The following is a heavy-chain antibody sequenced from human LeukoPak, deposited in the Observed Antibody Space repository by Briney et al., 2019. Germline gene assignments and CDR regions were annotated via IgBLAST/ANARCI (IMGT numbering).Heavy chain of an antibody. CDR2: ISAYNGNT. J-gene: IGHJ4*02. Sequence: ASVKVSFKASGYTFTTYGISWVRQAPGQGLEWMGWISAYNGNTNYAQKLQGRVTMTTDTSTSTAYMELRSLRSDDAAVYYCARESKQWLVGTYFDYWGQGTLVTVSS. CDR3: ARESKQWLVGTYFDY. D-gene: IGHD6-19*01. V-gene: IGHV1-18*01. CDR1: GYTFTTYG.